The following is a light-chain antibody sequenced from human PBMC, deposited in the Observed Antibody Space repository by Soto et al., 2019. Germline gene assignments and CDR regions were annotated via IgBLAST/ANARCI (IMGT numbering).Light chain of an antibody. CDR3: QQYNSWPPYT. CDR2: GGS. V-gene: IGKV3-15*01. J-gene: IGKJ2*01. CDR1: QSVNNN. Sequence: EIVMTQSPDTLSVSPGERATLSCRASQSVNNNLAWYQQKPGQAPRLLIYGGSTRATGIAARFSGRGSGTEFTLTINSLQSEDFVVYYCQQYNSWPPYTFGQGTKVDIK.